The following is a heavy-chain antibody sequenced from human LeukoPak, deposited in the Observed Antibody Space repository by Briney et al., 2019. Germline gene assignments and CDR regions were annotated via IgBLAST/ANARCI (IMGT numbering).Heavy chain of an antibody. V-gene: IGHV4-31*03. CDR1: GGSISSGGYY. CDR2: IYYSGST. D-gene: IGHD2-8*02. Sequence: SQTLSLTCTVSGGSISSGGYYWSWIRQHPGKGLEWIGYIYYSGSTYYNPSLKSRVTISVDTSKNQVSLKLSSVPAADTAVYYCARVEGAGRGVFDYWGQGTLVTVSS. CDR3: ARVEGAGRGVFDY. J-gene: IGHJ4*02.